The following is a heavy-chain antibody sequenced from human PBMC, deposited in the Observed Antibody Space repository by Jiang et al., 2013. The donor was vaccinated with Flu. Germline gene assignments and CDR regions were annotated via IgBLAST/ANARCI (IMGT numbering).Heavy chain of an antibody. Sequence: QTLSLTCAISGDSVSSNSAAWNWIRQSPSSGLEWLGRTHYRSKWYNDYAVSVKSRITVNPDTSKNQFSLQLNSVTPEDTAVYYCARAGGADSSWYFDYWGQGTLVTVSS. D-gene: IGHD6-13*01. CDR2: THYRSKWYN. CDR1: GDSVSSNSAA. J-gene: IGHJ4*02. CDR3: ARAGGADSSWYFDY. V-gene: IGHV6-1*01.